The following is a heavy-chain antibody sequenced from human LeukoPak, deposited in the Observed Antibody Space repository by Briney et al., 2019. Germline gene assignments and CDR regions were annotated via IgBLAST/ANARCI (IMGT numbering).Heavy chain of an antibody. CDR1: GFTFSSYA. CDR3: AKGTMITFGGVIAL. CDR2: I. Sequence: GGSLRLSCAASGFTFSSYAMSWVRQGPGKGLEWVSAIKGRFTISMYSSTNTLYLQINSLRAEHTAVYYCAKGTMITFGGVIALWGQGTLVTVSS. D-gene: IGHD3-16*02. V-gene: IGHV3-23*01. J-gene: IGHJ1*01.